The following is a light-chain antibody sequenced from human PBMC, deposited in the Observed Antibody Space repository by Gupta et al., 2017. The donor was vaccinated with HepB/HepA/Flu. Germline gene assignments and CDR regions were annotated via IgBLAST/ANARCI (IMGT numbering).Light chain of an antibody. V-gene: IGLV3-1*01. J-gene: IGLJ1*01. CDR2: QDN. CDR1: KLGNTY. Sequence: SYELTQPPSVSVSPGQTASITCSGDKLGNTYTCWYQQKPGQSPVLVIYQDNKRPSGIPERFSGSNSGNTANLTISGTQAMYEAYDYCQAWDSSRYVFGTGTKVTVL. CDR3: QAWDSSRYV.